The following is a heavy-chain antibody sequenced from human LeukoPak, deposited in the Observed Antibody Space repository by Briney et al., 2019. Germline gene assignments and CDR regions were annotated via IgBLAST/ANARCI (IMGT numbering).Heavy chain of an antibody. J-gene: IGHJ4*02. CDR2: ISGSGGST. CDR1: GFTFSSYA. CDR3: AKASSYSGSGSPST. D-gene: IGHD3-10*01. V-gene: IGHV3-23*01. Sequence: PGGSLRLSCAASGFTFSSYAMSWVRQAPGKGLEWVSAISGSGGSTYYADSVKGRFTISRDNSKNTLYLQMNSLRAEDTAVYYCAKASSYSGSGSPSTWGQGTLVTVSS.